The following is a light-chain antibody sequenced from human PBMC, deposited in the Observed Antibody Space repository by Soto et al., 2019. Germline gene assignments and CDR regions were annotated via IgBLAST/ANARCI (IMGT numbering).Light chain of an antibody. CDR3: QSYDSSLGSYV. J-gene: IGLJ1*01. CDR2: GNS. CDR1: SSNIGAGYD. V-gene: IGLV1-40*01. Sequence: QSVLTQPPSGSGTPGQRVTISCTGSSSNIGAGYDVRWYQQLPGTAPKLLIYGNSNRPSGVPDRFSGSKSGTSASLAITGLQAEDEADYYCQSYDSSLGSYVFGTGTTVPAL.